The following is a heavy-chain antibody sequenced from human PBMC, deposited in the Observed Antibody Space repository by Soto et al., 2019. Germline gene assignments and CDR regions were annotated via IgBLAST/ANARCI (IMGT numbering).Heavy chain of an antibody. Sequence: SVQASCKASGYPFTSSGISWVRQAPGQELEWMGWISTYNGNTNYAQKLQGRVTMTTDTSTSTAYMELRSLRSDDTAVYYCASVNCQNYGTADARAWCQPGGQGT. CDR1: GYPFTSSG. D-gene: IGHD4-17*01. J-gene: IGHJ5*02. CDR3: ASVNCQNYGTADARAWCQP. CDR2: ISTYNGNT. V-gene: IGHV1-18*04.